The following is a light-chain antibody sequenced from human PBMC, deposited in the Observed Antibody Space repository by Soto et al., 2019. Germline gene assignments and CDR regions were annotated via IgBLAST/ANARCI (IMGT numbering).Light chain of an antibody. V-gene: IGLV2-14*01. Sequence: QSALTQPASVSGSPGQSIAISCTGTSSDVGAYDYVSWYQQHPGKAPKLMIYDVSNRPSGVSSRFSGSKSGNTASLTISGIRAEDEADYYCSSYTSSTTPLYVFGTGTKLTVL. CDR3: SSYTSSTTPLYV. CDR2: DVS. CDR1: SSDVGAYDY. J-gene: IGLJ1*01.